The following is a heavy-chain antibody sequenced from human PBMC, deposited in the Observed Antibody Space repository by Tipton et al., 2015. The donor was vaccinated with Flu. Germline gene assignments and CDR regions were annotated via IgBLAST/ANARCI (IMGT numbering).Heavy chain of an antibody. V-gene: IGHV3-7*01. CDR3: VGGSGWLSAH. CDR2: IKQDGSET. J-gene: IGHJ4*02. Sequence: CAGSGFTFSTFWMNWVRQAPGKGLEWVATIKQDGSETYYVDSVKGRFTISRDNAKNSLYLQMNNLRAEDTAVYFCVGGSGWLSAHWGQGTLATVSS. CDR1: GFTFSTFW. D-gene: IGHD6-19*01.